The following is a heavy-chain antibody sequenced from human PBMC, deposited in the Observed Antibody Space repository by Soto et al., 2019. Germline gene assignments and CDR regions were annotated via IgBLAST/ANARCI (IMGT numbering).Heavy chain of an antibody. V-gene: IGHV1-2*02. CDR1: GYTFTAYY. CDR2: INPNGGGT. CDR3: ARAVHTMIQGVRFRVDQ. Sequence: QVQLVQSGAEMKKPGASVKVSCEASGYTFTAYYIHWVRQAPGQGLEWMGWINPNGGGTNYAQKFQGRVTMTRDTSINTAYMELTRLTSDVTVVYYCARAVHTMIQGVRFRVDQWGQGTLVTVSS. D-gene: IGHD3-10*01. J-gene: IGHJ4*02.